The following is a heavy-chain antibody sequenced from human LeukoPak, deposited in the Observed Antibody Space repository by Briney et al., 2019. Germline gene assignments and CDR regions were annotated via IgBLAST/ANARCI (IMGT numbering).Heavy chain of an antibody. Sequence: RAGGSLRLSCAASGLTFSSFEMNWVRQAPGKGLEWISYISSSGSTMYYADSVKGRFTISRDNAKDSLYLQMNSLRAEDTAVYYCARERGTYRDAFDVWGQGTMVTVSS. CDR3: ARERGTYRDAFDV. CDR1: GLTFSSFE. D-gene: IGHD1-1*01. J-gene: IGHJ3*01. CDR2: ISSSGSTM. V-gene: IGHV3-48*03.